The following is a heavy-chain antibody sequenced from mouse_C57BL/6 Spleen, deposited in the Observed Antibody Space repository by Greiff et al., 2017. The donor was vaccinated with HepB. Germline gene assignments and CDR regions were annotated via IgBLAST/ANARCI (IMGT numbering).Heavy chain of an antibody. D-gene: IGHD1-1*01. CDR1: GYSFTSYY. V-gene: IGHV1-66*01. CDR2: IYPGSGNT. Sequence: QVHVKQSGPELVKPGASVKISCKASGYSFTSYYIHWVKQRPGQGLEWIGWIYPGSGNTKYNEKFKGKATLTADTSSSTAYMQLSSLTSEDSAVYYCARGGSSYYAMDYWGQGTSVTVSS. CDR3: ARGGSSYYAMDY. J-gene: IGHJ4*01.